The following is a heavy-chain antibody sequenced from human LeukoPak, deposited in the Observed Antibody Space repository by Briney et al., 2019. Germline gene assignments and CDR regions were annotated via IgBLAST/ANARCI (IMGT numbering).Heavy chain of an antibody. V-gene: IGHV4-4*02. Sequence: NPSETLSLTCAVSGGSISSSNWWSWVRQPPGKGLEWIGEIYHSGSTNYNPSLKSRVTISVDTSKNQFSLKLSSVTAADTAVYYCARGRGLIVRSKTFDYWGQGTLVTVSS. CDR1: GGSISSSNW. CDR3: ARGRGLIVRSKTFDY. J-gene: IGHJ4*02. CDR2: IYHSGST. D-gene: IGHD2/OR15-2a*01.